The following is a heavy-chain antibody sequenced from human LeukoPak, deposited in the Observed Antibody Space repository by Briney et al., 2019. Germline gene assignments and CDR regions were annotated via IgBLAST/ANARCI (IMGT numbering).Heavy chain of an antibody. CDR1: GFTFSSYW. J-gene: IGHJ4*02. CDR3: VRELTDSSSLGF. V-gene: IGHV3-7*01. Sequence: GGSLRLSCAGYGFTFSSYWMSWVRQAPGKGLEWVANISEVGGEKYYVDSVKGRFTFSRDNAKRSLYLHMNSLRADDTAVYYCVRELTDSSSLGFWGQETLVTVSS. CDR2: ISEVGGEK. D-gene: IGHD6-13*01.